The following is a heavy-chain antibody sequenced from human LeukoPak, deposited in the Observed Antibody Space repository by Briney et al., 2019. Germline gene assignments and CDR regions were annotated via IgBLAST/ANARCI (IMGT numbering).Heavy chain of an antibody. CDR1: GFTIKTSY. Sequence: PGGSLRLSCAASGFTIKTSYMTWVRQAPGKGLEWVSVIYSNGNTYYADSVKGRFTISRDNAKNSLYLQMNSLRAEDTAVYYCAREADDVFFDYWGQGTLVTVSS. CDR3: AREADDVFFDY. D-gene: IGHD1-1*01. J-gene: IGHJ4*02. CDR2: IYSNGNT. V-gene: IGHV3-53*01.